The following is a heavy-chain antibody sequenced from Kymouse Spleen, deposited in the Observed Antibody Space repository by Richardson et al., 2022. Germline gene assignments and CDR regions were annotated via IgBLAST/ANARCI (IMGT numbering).Heavy chain of an antibody. J-gene: IGHJ4*02. V-gene: IGHV4-39*01. D-gene: IGHD3-3*01. CDR3: ASSPITIFGVVIPYYFDY. Sequence: QLQLQESGPGLVKPSETLSLTCTVSGGSISSSSYYWGWIRQPPGKGLEWIGSIYYSGSTYYNPSLKSRVTISVDTSKNQFSLKLSSVTAADTAVYYCASSPITIFGVVIPYYFDYWGQGTLVTVSS. CDR2: IYYSGST. CDR1: GGSISSSSYY.